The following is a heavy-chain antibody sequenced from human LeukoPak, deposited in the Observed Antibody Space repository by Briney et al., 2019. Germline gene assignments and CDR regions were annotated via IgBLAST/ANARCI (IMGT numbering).Heavy chain of an antibody. V-gene: IGHV4-59*01. J-gene: IGHJ6*02. CDR3: AREDPQTTVPEGMDV. Sequence: SETLSLTCTVSGGTISYYYWSWIRQCPGKGLEWIGYIYYSGTTNYNPSLKSRVTISVDTSKNQFSLQLRSVTAADTAVYYCAREDPQTTVPEGMDVWGQGTTVTVSS. CDR2: IYYSGTT. D-gene: IGHD4-17*01. CDR1: GGTISYYY.